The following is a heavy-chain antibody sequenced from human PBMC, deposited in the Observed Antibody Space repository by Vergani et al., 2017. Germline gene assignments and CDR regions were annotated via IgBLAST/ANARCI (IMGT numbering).Heavy chain of an antibody. CDR3: AAIGPTGTTSFFVGFDY. Sequence: EVQLVESGGGLVQPGRSLRLSCAASGFTFDDYAMHWVRQAPGKGLEWVSGISWNSGSIGYADSVKGRFTISRDNSKNTLYLQMNSLRAEDTAVYYCAAIGPTGTTSFFVGFDYWGQGTLVTVSS. D-gene: IGHD1-1*01. V-gene: IGHV3-9*01. CDR2: ISWNSGSI. J-gene: IGHJ4*02. CDR1: GFTFDDYA.